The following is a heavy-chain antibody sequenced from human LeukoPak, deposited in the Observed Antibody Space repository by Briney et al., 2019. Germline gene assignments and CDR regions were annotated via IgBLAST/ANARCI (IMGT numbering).Heavy chain of an antibody. CDR1: GGSFSGYY. CDR2: INHSGST. D-gene: IGHD5-18*01. CDR3: ARGSGYSYGSNY. Sequence: SETLSLTCAVYGGSFSGYYWSWIRQPPGEGLEWIGEINHSGSTNYNPSLKSRVTISVDTSKNQFSLKLSSVTAADTAVYYCARGSGYSYGSNYWGQGTLVTVSS. J-gene: IGHJ4*02. V-gene: IGHV4-34*01.